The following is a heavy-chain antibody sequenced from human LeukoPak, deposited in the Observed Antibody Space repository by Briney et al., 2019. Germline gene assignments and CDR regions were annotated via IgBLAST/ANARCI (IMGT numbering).Heavy chain of an antibody. J-gene: IGHJ5*02. CDR3: ARRGP. CDR1: GFTFSSYS. V-gene: IGHV3-48*01. Sequence: GGSLRLSCAASGFTFSSYSMNWVRQAPGKGLEWVSYNSSSSNNIYYADSVKGRFTISRDDAKNSLYLQMNSLRAEDTAVYYCARRGPWGQGTLVTVSS. CDR2: NSSSSNNI.